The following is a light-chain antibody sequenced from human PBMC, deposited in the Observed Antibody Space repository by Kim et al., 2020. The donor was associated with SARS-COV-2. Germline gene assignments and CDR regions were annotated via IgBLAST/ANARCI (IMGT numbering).Light chain of an antibody. CDR3: QQYYTYPWT. J-gene: IGKJ1*01. Sequence: ASAGDRVTITCRASQGIGSSLAWYQQKPGNAPNLLIYGASTLQSGVPSRFSGSGSGTDFTLTISWLQSEDFATYYCQQYYTYPWTFGQGTKVDIK. V-gene: IGKV1-8*01. CDR1: QGIGSS. CDR2: GAS.